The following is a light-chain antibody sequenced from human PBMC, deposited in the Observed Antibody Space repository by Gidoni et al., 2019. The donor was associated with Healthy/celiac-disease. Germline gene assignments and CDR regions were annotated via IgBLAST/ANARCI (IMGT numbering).Light chain of an antibody. CDR3: QQYNSYSLT. Sequence: DIQMTQSPSTLSASVGDRVTITCRASQRMSSWLAWYQQKPGKAPKLRIYDASSLESGVPSRFSGSGSGTEFTLTISSLQPDDFATYYCQQYNSYSLTFGGGTKVEIK. CDR2: DAS. J-gene: IGKJ4*01. V-gene: IGKV1-5*01. CDR1: QRMSSW.